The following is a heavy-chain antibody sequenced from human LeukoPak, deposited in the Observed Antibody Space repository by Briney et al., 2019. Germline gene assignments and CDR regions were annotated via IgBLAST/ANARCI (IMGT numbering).Heavy chain of an antibody. D-gene: IGHD3-22*01. CDR3: ARRYYYDSSGYYYFDY. J-gene: IGHJ4*02. Sequence: GESLKISCKGSGFSFTSHWIGWARQMPGKGLEWMGIIYPGDSDTRYSPSFQGQVTISADKSVSTAYLQWSSLKASDTAMYYCARRYYYDSSGYYYFDYWGQGTLVTVSS. V-gene: IGHV5-51*01. CDR2: IYPGDSDT. CDR1: GFSFTSHW.